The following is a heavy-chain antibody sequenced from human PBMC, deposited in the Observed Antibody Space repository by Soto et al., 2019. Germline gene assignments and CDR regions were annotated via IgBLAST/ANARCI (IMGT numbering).Heavy chain of an antibody. Sequence: GGSLRLSCAASGFTFSSYAMHWVRQAPGKGLEWVAVISYDGSNKYYADSVKGRFTISRDNSKNTLYLQMNSLRAEDTAVYYCARDSSAMVPRYYFDYWGQGTLVTVSS. J-gene: IGHJ4*02. V-gene: IGHV3-30-3*01. CDR2: ISYDGSNK. CDR3: ARDSSAMVPRYYFDY. D-gene: IGHD5-18*01. CDR1: GFTFSSYA.